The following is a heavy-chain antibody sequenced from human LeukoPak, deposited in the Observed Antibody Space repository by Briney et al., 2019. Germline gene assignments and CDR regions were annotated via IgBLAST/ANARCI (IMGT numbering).Heavy chain of an antibody. CDR1: GYIFSNYW. J-gene: IGHJ4*02. CDR2: INQDGSEK. Sequence: PGGSLRLSCVASGYIFSNYWMNWVCQAPGKGLEWVANINQDGSEKYYVDSVKGRFTISRDNAKNSLYLQMNSLRAEDTAVYYCARIQLWSFEYWGQGSLVTVSS. V-gene: IGHV3-7*04. CDR3: ARIQLWSFEY. D-gene: IGHD5-18*01.